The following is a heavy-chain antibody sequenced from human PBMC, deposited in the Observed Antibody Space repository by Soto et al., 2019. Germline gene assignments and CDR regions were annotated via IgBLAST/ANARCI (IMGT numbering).Heavy chain of an antibody. V-gene: IGHV5-10-1*03. CDR3: ARSYSSSWTGYYFDY. D-gene: IGHD6-13*01. CDR1: GYSFTSYW. J-gene: IGHJ4*02. CDR2: IDPSDSYT. Sequence: EVQLVQSGAEVKKPGGSLRISCKGSGYSFTSYWISWVRQMPGKGLEWMGRIDPSDSYTNYSPSFQGHVTISADKSISTAYLQWSSLKASDTAMYYCARSYSSSWTGYYFDYWGQGTLVTVSS.